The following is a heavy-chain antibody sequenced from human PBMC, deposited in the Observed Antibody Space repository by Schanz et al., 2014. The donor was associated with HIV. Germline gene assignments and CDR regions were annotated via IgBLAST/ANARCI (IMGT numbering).Heavy chain of an antibody. Sequence: EGQLVESGGGLVQPGGSLRLSCAASGFTFKTYWMSWVRQAPGKGLEWLANIKLDGSEKYYVDSVKGRFTISRDNSKNTLFLQMSSLRVDDTALYYCAQDRDILAARLDFDHWGQGILVTVSS. D-gene: IGHD6-6*01. J-gene: IGHJ4*02. V-gene: IGHV3-7*03. CDR2: IKLDGSEK. CDR3: AQDRDILAARLDFDH. CDR1: GFTFKTYW.